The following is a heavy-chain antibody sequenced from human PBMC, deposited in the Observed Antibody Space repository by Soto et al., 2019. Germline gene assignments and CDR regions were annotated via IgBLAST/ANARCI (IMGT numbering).Heavy chain of an antibody. J-gene: IGHJ5*02. CDR2: ISSSSSTI. Sequence: EVQLVESGGGLVQPGGSLRLSCAASGFTCSSYSMNWDRQAPGKGREWVSYISSSSSTIYYADSVKGRFIISRYNAKNSLYLQFNSLRAEDTAVYYCSAEATSLNWFDPWGQVTLVNVSS. V-gene: IGHV3-48*01. CDR3: SAEATSLNWFDP. CDR1: GFTCSSYS.